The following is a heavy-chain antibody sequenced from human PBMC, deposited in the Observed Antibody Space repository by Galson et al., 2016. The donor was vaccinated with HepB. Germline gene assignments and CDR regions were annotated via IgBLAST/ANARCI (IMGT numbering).Heavy chain of an antibody. Sequence: SLRLSCAASGFTFSSYSMNWVRQAPGKGLEWVSSIDSSSTYIYYADSVKGRFTISRDNAKNSLYLQMNSLKTEDTAMYYCTRGFCSSTSCYANDYWGQGTLVTVSS. D-gene: IGHD2-2*01. V-gene: IGHV3-21*04. CDR2: IDSSSTYI. CDR1: GFTFSSYS. CDR3: TRGFCSSTSCYANDY. J-gene: IGHJ4*02.